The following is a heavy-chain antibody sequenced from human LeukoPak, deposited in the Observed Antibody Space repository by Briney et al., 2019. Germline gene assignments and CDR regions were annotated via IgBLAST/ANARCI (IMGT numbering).Heavy chain of an antibody. Sequence: KPSETLSLTCAVYGGSFSGYYWSWIRQPPGKGLEWIGEINHSGSTNYNPSLKSRVTISVDTSKNQFSLKLSSVTAADTAVYYCARAGYSSGYYGRSCYYGMDVWGQGTTVTVSS. J-gene: IGHJ6*02. V-gene: IGHV4-34*01. CDR3: ARAGYSSGYYGRSCYYGMDV. CDR2: INHSGST. CDR1: GGSFSGYY. D-gene: IGHD6-19*01.